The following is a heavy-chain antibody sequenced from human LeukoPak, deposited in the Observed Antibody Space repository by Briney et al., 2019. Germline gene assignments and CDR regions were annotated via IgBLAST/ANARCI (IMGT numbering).Heavy chain of an antibody. CDR2: ISAYNGNT. J-gene: IGHJ4*02. D-gene: IGHD2-21*02. V-gene: IGHV1-18*01. CDR3: ARDRGSYCGSDCHFDY. CDR1: GYTFTSYG. Sequence: EASVKVSCKASGYTFTSYGISWVRQAPGQGLEWMGWISAYNGNTNYAQKLQGRVTMTTDTSTSTAYMELRSLRSDDTAVYYCARDRGSYCGSDCHFDYWGQGTLVTVSS.